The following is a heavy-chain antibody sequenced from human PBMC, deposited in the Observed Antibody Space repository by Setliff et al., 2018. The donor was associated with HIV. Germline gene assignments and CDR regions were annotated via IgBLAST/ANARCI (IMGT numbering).Heavy chain of an antibody. Sequence: GESLKISCAASGFTFSNYAMSWVRQAPGEGLEWVSAILSTGERTFYADSVKGRFTISRDNSKNTVYLQMNSLRAEDTAEYYCAKELAASGLGYFDSWGRGSLVTVSS. D-gene: IGHD3-22*01. CDR3: AKELAASGLGYFDS. CDR1: GFTFSNYA. J-gene: IGHJ4*02. CDR2: ILSTGERT. V-gene: IGHV3-23*01.